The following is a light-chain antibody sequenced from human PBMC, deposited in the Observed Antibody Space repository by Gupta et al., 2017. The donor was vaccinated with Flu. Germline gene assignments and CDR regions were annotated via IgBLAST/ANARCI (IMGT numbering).Light chain of an antibody. CDR1: QSVSSN. J-gene: IGKJ4*01. CDR2: GAS. CDR3: QQYNNWPPLT. V-gene: IGKV3-15*01. Sequence: EIVMTQSPDTLSVSAGDRATLSCRASQSVSSNLAWYQQKPGQAPRLLIYGASTRDTGIPGRFSGSGYGKELTLTISSRQSEDFGVYYCQQYNNWPPLTFGGGTKVEIK.